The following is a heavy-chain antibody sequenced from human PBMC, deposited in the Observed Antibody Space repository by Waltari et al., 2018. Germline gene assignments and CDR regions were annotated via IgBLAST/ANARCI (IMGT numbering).Heavy chain of an antibody. CDR1: GFTFGSFG. CDR2: IKQDGSDT. V-gene: IGHV3-7*01. J-gene: IGHJ4*02. D-gene: IGHD2-15*01. Sequence: EVKLVESGGGLVQPGGSLRLSCAVSGFTFGSFGMSWVRQAPGRGLEWLANIKQDGSDTYYVDSVRGRFTISRDNAKTSLYLQMTSLRVEDTAVYYCVKGGGSFDSWGQGTLVTVSS. CDR3: VKGGGSFDS.